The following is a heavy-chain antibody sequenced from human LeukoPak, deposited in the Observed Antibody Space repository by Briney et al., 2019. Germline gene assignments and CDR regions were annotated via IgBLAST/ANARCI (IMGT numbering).Heavy chain of an antibody. CDR1: GGSISSYD. Sequence: AETLSLTCTVSGGSISSYDWSWIRQPPGKGLEWIGYICYSGSTNYNPSLKSRVTISVDTSKNQFSLKLRSVTAADTAVYYCARVEEGYGSGRRENYYYYYMDVWGKGTTVTISS. J-gene: IGHJ6*03. CDR2: ICYSGST. V-gene: IGHV4-59*01. CDR3: ARVEEGYGSGRRENYYYYYMDV. D-gene: IGHD3-10*01.